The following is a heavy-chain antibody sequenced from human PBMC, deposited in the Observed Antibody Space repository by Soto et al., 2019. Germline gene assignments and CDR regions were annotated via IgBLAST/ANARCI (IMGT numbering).Heavy chain of an antibody. J-gene: IGHJ4*02. V-gene: IGHV3-23*01. Sequence: GGSLRLSCAASGFKFSNYAMSWVRQAPGKGLEWVSLISATGGGTYYADSVKGRFTISRDNSHNTLYLQAHSLTAEDAAVYYCAKDRRAGGNSAFYFDFWGQGAQVTVSS. CDR2: ISATGGGT. CDR3: AKDRRAGGNSAFYFDF. D-gene: IGHD3-16*01. CDR1: GFKFSNYA.